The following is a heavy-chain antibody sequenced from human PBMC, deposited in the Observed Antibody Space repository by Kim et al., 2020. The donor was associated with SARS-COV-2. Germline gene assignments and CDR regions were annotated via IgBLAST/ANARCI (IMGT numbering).Heavy chain of an antibody. D-gene: IGHD1-26*01. CDR3: ARAVGHHQG. Sequence: GGSLRLSCAASGFTFISYWMSWVRQAPGKGLEWVANINEDGRGTYYEDSVKGRFTISRDNGKNSVYLEMNSLRVEDTAIYYCARAVGHHQGWGQGILVIV. CDR2: INEDGRGT. V-gene: IGHV3-7*01. CDR1: GFTFISYW. J-gene: IGHJ4*02.